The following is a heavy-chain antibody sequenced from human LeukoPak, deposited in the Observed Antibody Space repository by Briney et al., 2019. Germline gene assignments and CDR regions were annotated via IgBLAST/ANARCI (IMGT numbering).Heavy chain of an antibody. V-gene: IGHV4-34*01. D-gene: IGHD2-2*01. CDR2: INHSGST. Sequence: DPSETLSLTCAVYGGSFSGYYWSWIRQPPGKGLEWIGEINHSGSTNYNPSLKSRVTISVDTSKNQFSLKLSSVTAADTAVYYCARGPQVVVVPAAYYYYYGMDVWGQGTTVTVSS. CDR1: GGSFSGYY. CDR3: ARGPQVVVVPAAYYYYYGMDV. J-gene: IGHJ6*02.